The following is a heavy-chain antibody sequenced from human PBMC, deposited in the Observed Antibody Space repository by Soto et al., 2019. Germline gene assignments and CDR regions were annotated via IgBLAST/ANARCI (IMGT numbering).Heavy chain of an antibody. V-gene: IGHV4-59*12. CDR3: ARVPDY. CDR2: MYHSGST. CDR1: GGSMISYY. D-gene: IGHD2-2*01. J-gene: IGHJ4*02. Sequence: SETLSLTCTVPGGSMISYYWSWIRQPPGRGLEWIGYMYHSGSTYYNPSLKSRVTISIDRSKNQFSLKLSSVTAADTAVYYCARVPDYWGQGILVTVSS.